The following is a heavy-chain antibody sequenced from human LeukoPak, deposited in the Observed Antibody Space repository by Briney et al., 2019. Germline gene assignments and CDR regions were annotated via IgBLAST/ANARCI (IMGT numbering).Heavy chain of an antibody. V-gene: IGHV1-46*01. CDR2: INPSGSST. J-gene: IGHJ3*02. CDR1: GYTFTSYY. D-gene: IGHD3-22*01. CDR3: ASYGGDSSMDQGLQAAFDI. Sequence: ASVKVSCKASGYTFTSYYMHWVRQAPGQGLEWMGLINPSGSSTSYAQKFQGRVTMTRDMSTSTVYMELSSLRSEDTAVYYCASYGGDSSMDQGLQAAFDIWGQGTMVTVSS.